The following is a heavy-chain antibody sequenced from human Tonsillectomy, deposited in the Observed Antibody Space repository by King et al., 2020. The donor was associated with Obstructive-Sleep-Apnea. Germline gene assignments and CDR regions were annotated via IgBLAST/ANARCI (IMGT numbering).Heavy chain of an antibody. Sequence: VQLVESGGGVVQPGRSLRLSCAASGFTFSSYGMHWVRQAPGKGLEWVAGMSYDGNNKFYADAVKGRFNISKDTAKNKLYLQMSSLRAEDTAVYYCASAAMRAPAFDYWGQGTLVTVSS. V-gene: IGHV3-30*03. CDR3: ASAAMRAPAFDY. D-gene: IGHD2-2*01. J-gene: IGHJ4*02. CDR2: MSYDGNNK. CDR1: GFTFSSYG.